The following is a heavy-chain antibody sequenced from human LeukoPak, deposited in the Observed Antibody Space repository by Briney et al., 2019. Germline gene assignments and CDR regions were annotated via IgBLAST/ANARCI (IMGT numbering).Heavy chain of an antibody. CDR2: TRYDETDK. D-gene: IGHD5-12*01. CDR1: GFTFSGFG. V-gene: IGHV3-30*02. J-gene: IGHJ4*02. CDR3: ARGPSGYHNT. Sequence: GGSLRLSCAASGFTFSGFGMHWVRQAPGKGLEWVAFTRYDETDKSYADPVKGRFTISRDNSKNTLYLQMNSLRPEDTAVYYCARGPSGYHNTGGQGTLVTVSS.